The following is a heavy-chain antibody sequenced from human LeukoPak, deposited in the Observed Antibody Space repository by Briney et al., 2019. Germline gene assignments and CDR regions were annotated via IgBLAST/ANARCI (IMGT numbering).Heavy chain of an antibody. V-gene: IGHV4-59*01. CDR3: ARGALRYFDWLFDY. Sequence: SETLSLTCTVSGGSISSYYWSWIRQPPGKGLEWIGYIYYSGSTNYNPSLKSRVTISVDTSKNQFSRKLSSVTAADTAVYYCARGALRYFDWLFDYWGQGTLVTVSS. CDR1: GGSISSYY. D-gene: IGHD3-9*01. J-gene: IGHJ4*02. CDR2: IYYSGST.